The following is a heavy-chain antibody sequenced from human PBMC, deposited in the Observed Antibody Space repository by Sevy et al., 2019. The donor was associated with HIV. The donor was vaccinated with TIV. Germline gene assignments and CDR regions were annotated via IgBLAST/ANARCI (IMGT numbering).Heavy chain of an antibody. D-gene: IGHD3-22*01. CDR3: AREPAYYYDSSGYYYNYYYYMDV. CDR1: GFTFSDHY. V-gene: IGHV3-72*01. CDR2: TRNKANSYTT. J-gene: IGHJ6*03. Sequence: GGSLRLSCAASGFTFSDHYMNWVRQAPGKGLEWVGRTRNKANSYTTEYAASVKGRFTISRDDSKNSLYLQMNSLKTKDTAVYYCAREPAYYYDSSGYYYNYYYYMDVWGKGTTVTVSS.